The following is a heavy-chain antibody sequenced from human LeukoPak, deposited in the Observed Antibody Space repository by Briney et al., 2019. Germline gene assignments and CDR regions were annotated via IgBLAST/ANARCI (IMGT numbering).Heavy chain of an antibody. CDR3: ARDRFLRETRVGDAFDI. CDR2: MNPNSGNT. V-gene: IGHV1-8*01. J-gene: IGHJ3*02. CDR1: GYTFTSYD. D-gene: IGHD3-16*01. Sequence: ASVKVSCKASGYTFTSYDINWVRQATGQGLEWMGWMNPNSGNTGCAQKFQGRVTMTRDTSTSTVYMELSSLRSEDTAVYYCARDRFLRETRVGDAFDIWGQGTMVTVSS.